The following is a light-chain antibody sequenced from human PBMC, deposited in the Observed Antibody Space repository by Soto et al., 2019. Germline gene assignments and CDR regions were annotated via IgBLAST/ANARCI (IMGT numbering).Light chain of an antibody. V-gene: IGLV2-14*02. Sequence: QSALTQPASVSGSPGQSITISCTGTSRDVGGYNLVSWYQQHPGTAPKLMIYEDSARPSGISYRFTGSRSGNTASLTISALQADDESTFYCSSYTTTSTLLFGGGTKLTVL. CDR2: EDS. CDR1: SRDVGGYNL. CDR3: SSYTTTSTLL. J-gene: IGLJ3*02.